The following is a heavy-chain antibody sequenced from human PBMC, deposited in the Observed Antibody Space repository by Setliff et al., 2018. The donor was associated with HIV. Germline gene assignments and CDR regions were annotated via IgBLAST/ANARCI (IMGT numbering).Heavy chain of an antibody. CDR2: IGTYNGNT. V-gene: IGHV1-18*01. J-gene: IGHJ3*02. CDR1: GYNFTNYG. Sequence: GASVKVSCKASGYNFTNYGINWVRQAPGQGLEWMGWIGTYNGNTNYAQKFQGRVTMTTDTSTTTAYMELRSLRSDDTAVYYCARGGVGLTGRAGSAGPRAFDIWGQGTMVTVSS. D-gene: IGHD1-26*01. CDR3: ARGGVGLTGRAGSAGPRAFDI.